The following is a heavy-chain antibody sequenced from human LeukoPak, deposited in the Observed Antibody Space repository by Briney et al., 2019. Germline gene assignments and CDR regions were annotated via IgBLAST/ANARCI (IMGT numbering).Heavy chain of an antibody. Sequence: PSETLSLTCTVSGDSITTGAYYWGWIRQPPGKGLEWIGSIYYSGSTYYNPSLKSRVTISVDTSKNQFSLKLSSVTAADTAVYYCAIYCSSTSCYGRPGDYWGQGTLVTVSS. CDR1: GDSITTGAYY. D-gene: IGHD2-2*01. V-gene: IGHV4-39*01. CDR3: AIYCSSTSCYGRPGDY. J-gene: IGHJ4*02. CDR2: IYYSGST.